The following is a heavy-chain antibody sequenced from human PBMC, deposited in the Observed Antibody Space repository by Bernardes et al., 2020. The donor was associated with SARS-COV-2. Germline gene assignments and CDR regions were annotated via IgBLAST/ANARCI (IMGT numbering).Heavy chain of an antibody. J-gene: IGHJ3*02. V-gene: IGHV3-33*01. Sequence: GGSLRLSCAASGFTFSSYGMHWVRQAPGKGLEWVAVIWYDGSNKYYADSVKGRFTISRDNSKNTLYLQMNSLRAEDTAVYYCARTYDYVWGSYRPGAFDIWGQGTMVTVSS. D-gene: IGHD3-16*02. CDR2: IWYDGSNK. CDR1: GFTFSSYG. CDR3: ARTYDYVWGSYRPGAFDI.